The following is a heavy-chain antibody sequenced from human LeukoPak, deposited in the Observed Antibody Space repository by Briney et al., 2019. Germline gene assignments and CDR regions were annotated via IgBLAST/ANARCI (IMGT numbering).Heavy chain of an antibody. CDR3: AKWDRPSYYFDY. D-gene: IGHD1-26*01. V-gene: IGHV3-66*01. CDR2: TYSGGGA. Sequence: PGGSLRLSCAASGFTVSGNYMSWVRQAPGRGLEWVSVTYSGGGAYYTDSVKGRFTISRDDSKNTLYLQMNSLRAEDTAVYYCAKWDRPSYYFDYWGQGTLVTVSS. CDR1: GFTVSGNY. J-gene: IGHJ4*02.